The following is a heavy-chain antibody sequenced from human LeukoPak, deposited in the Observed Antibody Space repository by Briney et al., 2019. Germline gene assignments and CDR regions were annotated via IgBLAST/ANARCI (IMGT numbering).Heavy chain of an antibody. V-gene: IGHV4-59*01. CDR2: IYYSVST. J-gene: IGHJ4*02. Sequence: PSETLSLTCTVSGGSISSYSWTWIRQPPGKGLEWIGYIYYSVSTNYNPSLESRVTISVDTSKNQFSLKLTSVTAADTAVYYCARGWGYSSYFDYWGQGTLVTVYS. CDR1: GGSISSYS. CDR3: ARGWGYSSYFDY. D-gene: IGHD5-18*01.